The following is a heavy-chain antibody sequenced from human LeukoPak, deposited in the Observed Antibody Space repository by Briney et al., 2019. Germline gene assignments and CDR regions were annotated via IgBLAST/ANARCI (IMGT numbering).Heavy chain of an antibody. CDR2: IIPIFGTA. J-gene: IGHJ3*02. Sequence: ASVKVSCKASGGTFSSYAISWVRQAPGQGLEWMGGIIPIFGTANYAQKFQGRVTITADKSTSTAYMELSSLRSEDTAVYYCAREGGYCGGDCSAHAFDIWGQGTMVTVSS. D-gene: IGHD2-21*02. CDR1: GGTFSSYA. V-gene: IGHV1-69*06. CDR3: AREGGYCGGDCSAHAFDI.